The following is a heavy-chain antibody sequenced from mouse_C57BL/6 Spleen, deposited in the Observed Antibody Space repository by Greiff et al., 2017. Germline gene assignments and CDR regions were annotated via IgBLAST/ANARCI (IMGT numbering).Heavy chain of an antibody. D-gene: IGHD2-5*01. V-gene: IGHV14-1*01. CDR3: TKAYSNLYYFDY. Sequence: EVQLQESGAELVRPGASVKLSCTASGFNIKDYYMHWVKQRPEQGLEWIGRIDPEDGDPEYAPKFQGKATMTADTSSNTAYLQLSSLTSEDTAVYYCTKAYSNLYYFDYWGQGTTLTVSS. J-gene: IGHJ2*01. CDR1: GFNIKDYY. CDR2: IDPEDGDP.